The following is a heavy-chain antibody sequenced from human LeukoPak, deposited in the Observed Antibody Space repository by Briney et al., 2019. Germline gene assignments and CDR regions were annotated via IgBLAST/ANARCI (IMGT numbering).Heavy chain of an antibody. J-gene: IGHJ4*02. CDR1: GFTFSSYG. V-gene: IGHV3-33*01. Sequence: GGSLRLSCAASGFTFSSYGMPWVRQAPGKGLEWAAVIWYDGSNKYYADSVKGRFTISRDNSKNTLYLQMNSLRAEDTAVYYCARVADPFTGAYYFDYWGQGTLVTVSS. D-gene: IGHD3-10*01. CDR2: IWYDGSNK. CDR3: ARVADPFTGAYYFDY.